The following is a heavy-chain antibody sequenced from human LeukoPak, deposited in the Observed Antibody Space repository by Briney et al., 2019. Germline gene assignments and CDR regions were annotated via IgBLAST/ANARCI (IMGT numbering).Heavy chain of an antibody. CDR2: INPSGGST. J-gene: IGHJ4*02. CDR1: GYTFTGYY. Sequence: ASVKVSCKASGYTFTGYYMHWVRQAPGQGLEWMGIINPSGGSTSYAQKFQGRVTMTRDTSTSTVYMGLSSLRSEDTAVYYCAREAGYDGDYDPAHFDYWGQGTLVTVSS. V-gene: IGHV1-46*01. D-gene: IGHD4-17*01. CDR3: AREAGYDGDYDPAHFDY.